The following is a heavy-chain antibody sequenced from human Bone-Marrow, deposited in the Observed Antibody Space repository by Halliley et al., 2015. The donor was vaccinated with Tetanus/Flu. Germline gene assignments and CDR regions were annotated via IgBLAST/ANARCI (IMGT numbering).Heavy chain of an antibody. J-gene: IGHJ4*02. CDR1: GYTFTTFG. CDR2: ISAYNGNT. V-gene: IGHV1-18*04. Sequence: QLVQSGAEVTKPGASVRLSCKTSGYTFTTFGISWVRQAPGQGLEWMGWISAYNGNTEYAQNVQGRVTLTTDTSTSTAYLEVRSLRSDDTAVYYGSRARGGRGYFFDFWGQGTLVTVSS. D-gene: IGHD3-16*01. CDR3: SRARGGRGYFFDF.